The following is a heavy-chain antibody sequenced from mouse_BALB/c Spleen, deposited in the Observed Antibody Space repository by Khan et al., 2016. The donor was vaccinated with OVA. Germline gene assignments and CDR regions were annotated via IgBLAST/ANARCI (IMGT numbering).Heavy chain of an antibody. V-gene: IGHV9-3-1*01. CDR2: INTYTGEP. D-gene: IGHD2-10*01. CDR3: ARPPYFSYTLDY. Sequence: QIQLVQSGPELKKPGETVKISCKASGYTFTNYGVNWVKQSPGKALKWMGWINTYTGEPTYADDFKGRFAFSLETSASTAYLQINNLKNEDTATYFCARPPYFSYTLDYWGQGTSVTVSS. J-gene: IGHJ4*01. CDR1: GYTFTNYG.